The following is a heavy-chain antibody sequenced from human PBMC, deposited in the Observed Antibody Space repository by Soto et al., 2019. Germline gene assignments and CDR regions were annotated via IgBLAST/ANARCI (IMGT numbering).Heavy chain of an antibody. J-gene: IGHJ4*02. CDR3: ARAGYCSSTNCYDVTSFDY. CDR2: IYYSGST. V-gene: IGHV4-59*01. Sequence: SETLSPTCTVAWGSISNYYWSWIRQPPGKGLEWIGYIYYSGSTSYNPSLKSRVTISVDTSKNQFSLKVNSVTAADTAVYYCARAGYCSSTNCYDVTSFDYWGQGTQVPVSP. CDR1: WGSISNYY. D-gene: IGHD2-2*03.